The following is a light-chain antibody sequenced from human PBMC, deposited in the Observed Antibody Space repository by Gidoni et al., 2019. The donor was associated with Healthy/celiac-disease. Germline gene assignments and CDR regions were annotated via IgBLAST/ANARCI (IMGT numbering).Light chain of an antibody. CDR2: GNS. J-gene: IGLJ1*01. V-gene: IGLV1-40*01. CDR3: QSYDSSLSGFYV. Sequence: QSVLTQPPSVSGAPGQRVPIPCTGSSSNIGAGYDVHWYQQPPGTAPKLLIYGNSNRPSGVPDRFSGSKSGTSASLAITGLQAEDEADYYCQSYDSSLSGFYVFGTGTKVTVL. CDR1: SSNIGAGYD.